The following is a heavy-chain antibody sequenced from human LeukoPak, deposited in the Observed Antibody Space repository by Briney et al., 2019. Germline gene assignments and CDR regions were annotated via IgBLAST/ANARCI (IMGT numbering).Heavy chain of an antibody. CDR1: GGTFSSYA. CDR2: IIPILGMA. Sequence: SVKVSCKASGGTFSSYAISWVRQAPGQGLEWMGRIIPILGMANYAQKFQGRVTITADKSTSTAYMELGSLRSEDTAVYYCARVVSYSYGLPRLYYYYGMDVWGQGTTVTVSS. D-gene: IGHD5-18*01. V-gene: IGHV1-69*04. J-gene: IGHJ6*02. CDR3: ARVVSYSYGLPRLYYYYGMDV.